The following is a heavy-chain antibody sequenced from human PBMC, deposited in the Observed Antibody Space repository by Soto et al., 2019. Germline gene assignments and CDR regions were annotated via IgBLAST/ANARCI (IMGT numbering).Heavy chain of an antibody. V-gene: IGHV3-73*01. CDR3: TRFRHSSGYYLDY. Sequence: SLRLSCAASGFTFSGSAMHWVRQASGKGLEWVGRIRSTANNYATSYAASVKGRFTIPRDDSKNTVYLQMNSLKTEDTAVYYCTRFRHSSGYYLDYWGQGTLVTVSS. CDR2: IRSTANNYAT. D-gene: IGHD3-22*01. J-gene: IGHJ4*02. CDR1: GFTFSGSA.